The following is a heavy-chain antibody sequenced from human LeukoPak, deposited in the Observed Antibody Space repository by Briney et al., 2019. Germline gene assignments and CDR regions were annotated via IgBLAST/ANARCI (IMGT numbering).Heavy chain of an antibody. CDR2: FDPEDGET. CDR1: GYTLTELS. Sequence: ASVKVSCKVSGYTLTELSMHWVRQAPGKGLEWMGGFDPEDGETIYAQKFQGRVTMTEDTSTDTAYMELSSLRSEDTAVYYCATGNLSTPPLGLPLWSLRLDHLGQGTLV. J-gene: IGHJ4*02. D-gene: IGHD5-18*01. V-gene: IGHV1-24*01. CDR3: ATGNLSTPPLGLPLWSLRLDH.